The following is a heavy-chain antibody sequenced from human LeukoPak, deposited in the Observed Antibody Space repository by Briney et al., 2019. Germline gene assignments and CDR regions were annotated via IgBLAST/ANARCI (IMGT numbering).Heavy chain of an antibody. D-gene: IGHD3-3*01. CDR3: ASQYDFWSGYYKY. CDR1: GGSISSSSYY. CDR2: IYYSGST. Sequence: SETLSLTCTVSGGSISSSSYYWGWIRQPPGKGLEWIGSIYYSGSTYYNPSLKSRVTISVDTSKNQFSLKLSSVTAADTAVYYCASQYDFWSGYYKYWGQGILVTVSS. V-gene: IGHV4-39*01. J-gene: IGHJ4*02.